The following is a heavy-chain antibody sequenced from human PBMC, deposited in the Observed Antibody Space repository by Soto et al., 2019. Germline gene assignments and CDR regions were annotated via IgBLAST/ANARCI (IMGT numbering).Heavy chain of an antibody. D-gene: IGHD1-26*01. Sequence: QITLKESGPTLVKPTQTLTLTCTFSGFSLSTSGVGVGWIRQPPGKALEWLALIYWDDDKRYSPSLKSRLTSTKDPSKNQVVLTMTIMDPVDTATYYCAHTGGGSYGLVWFDPWGQGTLVPVSS. CDR1: GFSLSTSGVG. J-gene: IGHJ5*02. CDR2: IYWDDDK. CDR3: AHTGGGSYGLVWFDP. V-gene: IGHV2-5*02.